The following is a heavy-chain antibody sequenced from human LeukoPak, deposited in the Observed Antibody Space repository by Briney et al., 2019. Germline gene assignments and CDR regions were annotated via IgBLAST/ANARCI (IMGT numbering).Heavy chain of an antibody. J-gene: IGHJ6*03. Sequence: SETLSLTCTVSGGSISSYYWSWIRQPAGKGLEWIGRIYTSGSTNCNPSLKSRVTMSVDTSKNQFSLKLSSVTAADTAVYYCARDSSGWHENYYYYYYMDVWGKGTTVTISS. CDR3: ARDSSGWHENYYYYYYMDV. D-gene: IGHD6-19*01. CDR2: IYTSGST. CDR1: GGSISSYY. V-gene: IGHV4-4*07.